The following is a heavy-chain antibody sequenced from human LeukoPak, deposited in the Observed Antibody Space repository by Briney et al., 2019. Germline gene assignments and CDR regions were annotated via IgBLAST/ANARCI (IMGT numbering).Heavy chain of an antibody. Sequence: SETLSLTCAVYGGSFSGYYWSWIRQPPGKGLEWIGEINHSGSTNYNPSLKSRVTISVDTSKNQFSLKLSSVTAADTAVYYCARGPPDCSSTSCYAFDASDIWGQGTMVTVSS. CDR3: ARGPPDCSSTSCYAFDASDI. CDR2: INHSGST. J-gene: IGHJ3*02. D-gene: IGHD2-2*01. CDR1: GGSFSGYY. V-gene: IGHV4-34*01.